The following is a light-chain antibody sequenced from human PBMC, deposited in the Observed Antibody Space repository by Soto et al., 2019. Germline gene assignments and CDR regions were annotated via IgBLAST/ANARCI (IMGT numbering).Light chain of an antibody. CDR3: QQYSSYPLT. CDR1: ESISSW. V-gene: IGKV1-5*01. J-gene: IGKJ4*01. Sequence: DIQMTQSPSTLSASVGDRVTITCRASESISSWLAWYQQKPGNAPKLLIHDASSLESGVPSSFSGSGSGTEFTLTISSLQPDDFASYYCQQYSSYPLTFGGGTKVEIK. CDR2: DAS.